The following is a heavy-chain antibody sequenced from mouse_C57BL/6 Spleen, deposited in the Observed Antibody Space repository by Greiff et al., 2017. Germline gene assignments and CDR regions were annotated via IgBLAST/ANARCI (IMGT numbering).Heavy chain of an antibody. CDR3: ARGGSPPTGEFGG. D-gene: IGHD1-1*02. V-gene: IGHV1-81*01. CDR2: IYPSSGNT. J-gene: IGHJ1*03. Sequence: QVQLQQSGAELARPGASVKLSCKASGYTFTSYGISWVKQRPGQGLEWIGEIYPSSGNTYYNEKFKGKATLTVDKSSSTAYMELRSLTSEDSAVYFCARGGSPPTGEFGGWGTGTTVTVSS. CDR1: GYTFTSYG.